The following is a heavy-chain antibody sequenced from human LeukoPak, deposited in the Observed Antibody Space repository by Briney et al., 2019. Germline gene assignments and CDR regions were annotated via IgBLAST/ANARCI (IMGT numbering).Heavy chain of an antibody. CDR3: ARDGRDGYSFSY. CDR1: GFTFSSYW. J-gene: IGHJ4*02. V-gene: IGHV3-74*01. CDR2: ISSDGSST. Sequence: GGSLRLSCAASGFTFSSYWMHWVRQAPGKGLVWVSRISSDGSSTSYADSVKGRFTISRDNAKNTLYLQMNSLRAEDTAVYYCARDGRDGYSFSYWGQGTLVTVSS. D-gene: IGHD5-24*01.